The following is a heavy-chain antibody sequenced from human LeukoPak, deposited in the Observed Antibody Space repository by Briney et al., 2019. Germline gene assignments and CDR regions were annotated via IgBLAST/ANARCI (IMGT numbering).Heavy chain of an antibody. J-gene: IGHJ4*02. CDR1: GFTFSSYG. CDR2: ISYDGSNK. Sequence: PGRSLRLSCAASGFTFSSYGMHWVRQAPGKGLEWVAVISYDGSNKYYADSVKGRFTISRDNAKNSLFLQMNSLRAEDTAVYYCARELMGLTMIVVVNPIDYWGQGTLVTVSS. V-gene: IGHV3-30*03. D-gene: IGHD3-22*01. CDR3: ARELMGLTMIVVVNPIDY.